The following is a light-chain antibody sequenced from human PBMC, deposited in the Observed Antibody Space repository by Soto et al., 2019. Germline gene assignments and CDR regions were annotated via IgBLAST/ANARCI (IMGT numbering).Light chain of an antibody. CDR1: QGISSW. Sequence: DIQMTQSPSSVSASVGDRVTITCRASQGISSWLAWYQKKPGKAPNLLIYAASSLQSGVPSRSSGSESGTDFTLTISSLQPEDCAIYFCQQANSFPITFGQGTRLEIK. V-gene: IGKV1-12*01. CDR3: QQANSFPIT. J-gene: IGKJ5*01. CDR2: AAS.